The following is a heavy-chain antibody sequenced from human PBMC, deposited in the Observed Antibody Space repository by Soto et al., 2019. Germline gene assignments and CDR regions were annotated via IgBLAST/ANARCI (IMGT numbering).Heavy chain of an antibody. CDR2: IYHSGNT. V-gene: IGHV4-30-2*01. Sequence: PSETLSLTCAVSGGSISSGGYSWSWIRQPPGKGLEWIGYIYHSGNTHYSPALKSRVTISLDRSKNQFSLKLSSVTAADTAVYYCARVGAARPRRYFDYWGQGTLVTVSS. CDR3: ARVGAARPRRYFDY. CDR1: GGSISSGGYS. D-gene: IGHD6-6*01. J-gene: IGHJ4*02.